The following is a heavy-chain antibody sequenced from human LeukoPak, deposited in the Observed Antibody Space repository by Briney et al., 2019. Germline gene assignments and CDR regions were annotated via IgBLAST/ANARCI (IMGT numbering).Heavy chain of an antibody. J-gene: IGHJ4*02. Sequence: GGSLRLSCAASGFXFSSFGINWVRQAPGKGLEWVLSISSSSSYTYYADSVKGRFTISRDNAKNSLYLQMNSLRVEDTAVYYCARGIGYCSSTSCYFFDFWGQGTLVTVSS. CDR1: GFXFSSFG. V-gene: IGHV3-21*01. CDR3: ARGIGYCSSTSCYFFDF. D-gene: IGHD2-2*01. CDR2: ISSSSSYT.